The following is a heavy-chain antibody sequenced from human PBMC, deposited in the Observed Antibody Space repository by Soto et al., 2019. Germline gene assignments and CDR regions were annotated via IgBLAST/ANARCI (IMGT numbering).Heavy chain of an antibody. CDR3: ARGQFTGTTQGDWFDT. D-gene: IGHD1-1*01. CDR1: GGSISGYY. Sequence: SETLSLTCTATGGSISGYYWNWIRQPPGKGLEWIGYVYSSGSTNYNPSLKNRVTISVGTSYNQFSLKLNSVTAADTAVYYCARGQFTGTTQGDWFDTWGQGTLVTVSS. CDR2: VYSSGST. V-gene: IGHV4-59*01. J-gene: IGHJ5*02.